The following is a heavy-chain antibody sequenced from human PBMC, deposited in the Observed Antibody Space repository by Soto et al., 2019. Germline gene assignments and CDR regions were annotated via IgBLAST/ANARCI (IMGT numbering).Heavy chain of an antibody. CDR3: ARRNCDINGYSNAYDF. Sequence: GESLKISCNGSGYSFTNYWIGWVRQMPGKGLEYMGTIFPGDSDTKYSPSFQGQVTISADKSISTAYLQWSSLKASDTAMYYCARRNCDINGYSNAYDFWGQGTMVTVSS. CDR1: GYSFTNYW. V-gene: IGHV5-51*01. J-gene: IGHJ3*01. CDR2: IFPGDSDT. D-gene: IGHD2-15*01.